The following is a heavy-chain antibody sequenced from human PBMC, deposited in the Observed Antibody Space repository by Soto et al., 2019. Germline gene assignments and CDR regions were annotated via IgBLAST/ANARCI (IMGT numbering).Heavy chain of an antibody. CDR1: GFSLSGSGMR. CDR2: IDWEGTK. Sequence: VSGPTLVNPTQTLTLTCTVSGFSLSGSGMRVTWIRQPPGKALEWLARIDWEGTKLYSTSLKTRLTISKDTSKNQVVLTMTNVDPADTGTYYCARAFYGMDVWGQGTTVTVSS. J-gene: IGHJ6*02. V-gene: IGHV2-70*04. CDR3: ARAFYGMDV.